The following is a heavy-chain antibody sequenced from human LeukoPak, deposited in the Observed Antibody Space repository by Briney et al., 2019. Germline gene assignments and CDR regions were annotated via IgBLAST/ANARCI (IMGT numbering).Heavy chain of an antibody. D-gene: IGHD5-18*01. V-gene: IGHV4-59*02. Sequence: SETLSLTCIVSGASVSTYYWSWIRQPPGKGLEWIASMHYSGNTNYNPSLNSRGTISVDTSKNQFSLRLTSVAAADAAFYSCARAGGGDTSQDLDYWGQGILVTVSS. CDR3: ARAGGGDTSQDLDY. J-gene: IGHJ4*02. CDR1: GASVSTYY. CDR2: MHYSGNT.